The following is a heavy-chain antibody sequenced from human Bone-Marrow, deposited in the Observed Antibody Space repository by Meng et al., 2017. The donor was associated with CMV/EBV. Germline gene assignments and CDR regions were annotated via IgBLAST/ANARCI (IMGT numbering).Heavy chain of an antibody. V-gene: IGHV5-51*01. D-gene: IGHD6-19*01. CDR2: IYPGDSDT. Sequence: SVYIFTYYGVGWVRQMPGTGLGWMGIIYPGDSDTRYSPSFQGQVTISADKSITTAFLQWSSLEASDTAIYYCARYQGVTVSGTLDYWGQGSLVTVSS. CDR3: ARYQGVTVSGTLDY. J-gene: IGHJ4*02. CDR1: VYIFTYYG.